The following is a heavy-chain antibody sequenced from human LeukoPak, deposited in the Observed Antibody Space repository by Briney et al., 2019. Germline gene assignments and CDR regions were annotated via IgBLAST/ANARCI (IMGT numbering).Heavy chain of an antibody. CDR3: AKVGGATTGPLDS. CDR1: GVTFDDYA. Sequence: GGSLRLPCAASGVTFDDYAMHWVRQAPGKGLEWVSGINWNSGSIGYADSVKGRFTLSRDNAKSSLYLQMNTLRAEDTALYYCAKVGGATTGPLDSWGQGTLVTVSS. V-gene: IGHV3-9*01. D-gene: IGHD1-26*01. CDR2: INWNSGSI. J-gene: IGHJ4*02.